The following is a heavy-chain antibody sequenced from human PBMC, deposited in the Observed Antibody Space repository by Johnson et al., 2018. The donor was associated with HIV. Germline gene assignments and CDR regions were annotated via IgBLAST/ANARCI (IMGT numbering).Heavy chain of an antibody. CDR2: INWNGYST. V-gene: IGHV3-20*04. CDR1: GFTFSNAW. Sequence: VQLVESGGGVVQPGRSLRLSCAASGFTFSNAWMSWVRQVPGKGLEWVSGINWNGYSTGHADSVKGRFTISRDNAKNSLYWQMNSLRAEDTALYYCARDFYAVVATPFIGSAFDIWGQGTMVTVSS. D-gene: IGHD5-12*01. J-gene: IGHJ3*02. CDR3: ARDFYAVVATPFIGSAFDI.